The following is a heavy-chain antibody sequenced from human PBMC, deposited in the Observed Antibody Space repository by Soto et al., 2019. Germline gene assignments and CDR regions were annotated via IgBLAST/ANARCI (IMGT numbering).Heavy chain of an antibody. J-gene: IGHJ4*02. Sequence: VQLVESGGGVVQPGRSLRLSCAASGFTFSSYAMHWVRQAPGKGLEWVAVISYDGSNKYYADSVKGRFTISRDNSKNTLYLQMNSLRAEDTAVYYCARAPRYFWSGYPAGHFDYWGQGTLVTVSS. CDR3: ARAPRYFWSGYPAGHFDY. V-gene: IGHV3-30-3*01. D-gene: IGHD3-3*01. CDR2: ISYDGSNK. CDR1: GFTFSSYA.